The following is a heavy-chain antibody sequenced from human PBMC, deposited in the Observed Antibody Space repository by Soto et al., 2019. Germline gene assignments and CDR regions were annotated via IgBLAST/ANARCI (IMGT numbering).Heavy chain of an antibody. CDR3: AKEGQFAYDILTLVISAGDY. CDR1: GFTFSSYG. Sequence: GGSLRLSCAASGFTFSSYGMHWVRQAPGRGLGWGAVISYDGSNKYYADSVKGRFTISRDNSKNTLYLQMNSLIAEDTAVYYCAKEGQFAYDILTLVISAGDYWGQGTLVNVSS. D-gene: IGHD3-9*01. J-gene: IGHJ4*02. CDR2: ISYDGSNK. V-gene: IGHV3-30*18.